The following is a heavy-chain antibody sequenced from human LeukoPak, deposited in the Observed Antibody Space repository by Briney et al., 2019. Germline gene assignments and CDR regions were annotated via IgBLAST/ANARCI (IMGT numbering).Heavy chain of an antibody. J-gene: IGHJ4*02. D-gene: IGHD3-16*02. Sequence: SETLSLTCAVSGYSISSGYYWGWIRQPPGKGLEWIGSIYHSGSTYYNPSLKSRVTISVDTSNNQFSLKLSSVTAADTAVYYCARYVWGSYPTFEDYWGQGTLVTVSS. V-gene: IGHV4-38-2*01. CDR3: ARYVWGSYPTFEDY. CDR2: IYHSGST. CDR1: GYSISSGYY.